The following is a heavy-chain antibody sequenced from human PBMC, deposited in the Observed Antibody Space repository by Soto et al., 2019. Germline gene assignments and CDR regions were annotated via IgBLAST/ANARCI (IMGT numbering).Heavy chain of an antibody. D-gene: IGHD2-21*02. CDR3: ARSSQLVAYCGGDCYRYYYYYGMDV. CDR1: GGSFSGYY. J-gene: IGHJ6*02. V-gene: IGHV4-34*01. Sequence: PSETLSLTCAVYGGSFSGYYWSWIRQPPGKGLEWIGEINHSGSTNYNPSLKSRVTISVDTSKNQFSLKLSSVTAADTAVYYCARSSQLVAYCGGDCYRYYYYYGMDVWGQGTTVTV. CDR2: INHSGST.